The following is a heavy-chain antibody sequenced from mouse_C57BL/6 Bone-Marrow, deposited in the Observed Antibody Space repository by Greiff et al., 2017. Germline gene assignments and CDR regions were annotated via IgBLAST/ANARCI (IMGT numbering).Heavy chain of an antibody. CDR1: GFNIKDDY. Sequence: VQLKQSGAELVRPGASVKLSCTASGFNIKDDYMHWVKQRPEQGLEWIGWIDPENGDTEYASKFQGKATITVDTSSNTAYLQLSSQTSEDTAVYYCTRIAYWGQGTLVTVSA. V-gene: IGHV14-4*01. CDR3: TRIAY. J-gene: IGHJ3*01. CDR2: IDPENGDT.